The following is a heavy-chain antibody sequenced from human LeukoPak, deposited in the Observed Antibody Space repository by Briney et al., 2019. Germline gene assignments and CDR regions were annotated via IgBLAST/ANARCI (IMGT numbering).Heavy chain of an antibody. J-gene: IGHJ4*02. CDR1: GFTFSSYS. CDR2: ISSSSSYI. V-gene: IGHV3-21*01. Sequence: PGGSLRLSCAASGFTFSSYSMNWVRQAPGKGLEWVSSISSSSSYIYYADSVKGRFIISRDNAKNSLYLQMNSLRAEDTAVYYCARADLSRGYYFDYWGQGTLVTVSS. CDR3: ARADLSRGYYFDY. D-gene: IGHD3-10*01.